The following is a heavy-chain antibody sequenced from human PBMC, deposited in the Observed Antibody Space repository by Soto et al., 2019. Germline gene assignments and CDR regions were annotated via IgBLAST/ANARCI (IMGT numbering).Heavy chain of an antibody. D-gene: IGHD4-17*01. CDR1: GFTFSNYG. CDR2: IWYDGSNK. CDR3: AREQYGDYVEDY. J-gene: IGHJ4*02. Sequence: QVQLVESGGGVVQPGRSLRLSCAASGFTFSNYGMHWVRQAPGKGLEWVADIWYDGSNKYYADSAKGRFTIARDDSKNALYLQMNSLRAEDTAVYYCAREQYGDYVEDYWGQGTLVTVSS. V-gene: IGHV3-33*01.